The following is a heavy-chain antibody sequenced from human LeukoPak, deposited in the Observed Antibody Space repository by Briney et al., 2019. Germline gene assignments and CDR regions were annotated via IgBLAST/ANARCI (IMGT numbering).Heavy chain of an antibody. V-gene: IGHV1-2*02. CDR2: INPNSGGT. J-gene: IGHJ4*02. Sequence: ASVKVSCKASGYTFTGYYMHWVRQAPGQGLEWMGWINPNSGGTNYARKFQGRVTMTRDTSISTAYMELSRLRSDDTAVYYCILGGYSSGWYGYWGQGTLVTVSS. CDR3: ILGGYSSGWYGY. D-gene: IGHD6-19*01. CDR1: GYTFTGYY.